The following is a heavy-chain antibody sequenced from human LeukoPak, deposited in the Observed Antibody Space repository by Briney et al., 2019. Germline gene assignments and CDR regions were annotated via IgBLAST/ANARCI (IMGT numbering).Heavy chain of an antibody. CDR2: IYPGDSDT. CDR3: ARHKPSGVVPAASQSYYYYYMDV. D-gene: IGHD2-2*01. V-gene: IGHV5-51*01. CDR1: GYSFTSYW. Sequence: GESLKISCKGSGYSFTSYWIGWVRQMPGKGLEWMGIIYPGDSDTRYSPSFQGQVTISADKSISTAYLQWSSLKASDTAMYYCARHKPSGVVPAASQSYYYYYMDVWGKGTTVTVSS. J-gene: IGHJ6*03.